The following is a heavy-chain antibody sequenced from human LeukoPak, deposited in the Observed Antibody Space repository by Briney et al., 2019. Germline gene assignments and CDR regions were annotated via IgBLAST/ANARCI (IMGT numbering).Heavy chain of an antibody. V-gene: IGHV3-7*01. Sequence: GGSLRLSCAASGFTFSSYWMSWVRQAPGKGLEWVANIKEDGSETYYADSVKGRFTISRDNPKNLLFLQINSLRVEDTAVYYCARETPRRGETRDGYRWGQGTVVTVSS. D-gene: IGHD5-24*01. CDR2: IKEDGSET. CDR3: ARETPRRGETRDGYR. CDR1: GFTFSSYW. J-gene: IGHJ4*02.